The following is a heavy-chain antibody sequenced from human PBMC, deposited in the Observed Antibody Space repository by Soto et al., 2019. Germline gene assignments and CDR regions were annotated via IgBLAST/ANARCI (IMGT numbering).Heavy chain of an antibody. J-gene: IGHJ4*01. CDR1: GFFFRDFG. D-gene: IGHD6-19*01. CDR3: AIAMAGKWHPVDY. Sequence: QVQLVESGGGVVQPGGSLRLSCVASGFFFRDFGMHWVRQAPGKELEWVSVIWYDGSNTYQGESVKGRFTMSRDISKNTLYLQMDSLRPEDTAVYYCAIAMAGKWHPVDYWGHGTLVTVSS. CDR2: IWYDGSNT. V-gene: IGHV3-33*01.